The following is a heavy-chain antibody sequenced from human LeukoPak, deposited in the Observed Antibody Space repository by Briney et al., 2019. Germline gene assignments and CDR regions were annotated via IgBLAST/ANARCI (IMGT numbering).Heavy chain of an antibody. CDR2: ISGSGDST. Sequence: GGSLRLSCAASGFTFNSYAMSWVRQAPGKGLEWVSGISGSGDSTYYADSVKGRFTISRDNSKNTLYLQISSLRAEDTAVYYCAKHRRDLLSYSLFDYWGQGSLVTVSS. V-gene: IGHV3-23*01. CDR3: AKHRRDLLSYSLFDY. CDR1: GFTFNSYA. J-gene: IGHJ4*02. D-gene: IGHD1-26*01.